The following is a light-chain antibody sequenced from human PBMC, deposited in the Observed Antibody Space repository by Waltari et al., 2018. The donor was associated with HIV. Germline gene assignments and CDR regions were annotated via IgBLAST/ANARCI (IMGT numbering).Light chain of an antibody. CDR3: QQSYSIPWT. J-gene: IGKJ1*01. CDR2: AAS. Sequence: DIQMTQSPSSLSASIGDRVTITCRTSQSFGTYLNWYQQRPGKAPKLLIYAASTLQSGVPSRFSGGGSGTDFTLTISSLQPEDFATYYCQQSYSIPWTFGQGTKVEIK. CDR1: QSFGTY. V-gene: IGKV1-39*01.